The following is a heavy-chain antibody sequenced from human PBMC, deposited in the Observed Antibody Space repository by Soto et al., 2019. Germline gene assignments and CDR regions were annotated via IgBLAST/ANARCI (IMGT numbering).Heavy chain of an antibody. D-gene: IGHD5-12*01. CDR3: ARDRRDGYNYPY. Sequence: TLSLTCTVSGGSISSGGYYWSWIRQHPGKGLEWIGYIYYSGSTYYNPSLKSRVTISVDTSKNQFSLKLSSVTAADTAVYYCARDRRDGYNYPYWGQGTLVTVSS. CDR1: GGSISSGGYY. CDR2: IYYSGST. J-gene: IGHJ4*02. V-gene: IGHV4-31*03.